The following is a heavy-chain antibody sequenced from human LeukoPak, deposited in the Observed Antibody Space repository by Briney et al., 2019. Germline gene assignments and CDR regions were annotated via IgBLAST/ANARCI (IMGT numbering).Heavy chain of an antibody. CDR1: GYTFTGYY. J-gene: IGHJ6*02. CDR2: INPNSGGT. CDR3: ARELNSGYDYSVYGMDV. Sequence: EASVKVSCKASGYTFTGYYMHWVRQAPGQGLEWMGWINPNSGGTYYAQKFQGRVTMTRDTSISTAYMELSRLRSDDTAVYYCARELNSGYDYSVYGMDVWGQGTTVTVSS. V-gene: IGHV1-2*02. D-gene: IGHD5-12*01.